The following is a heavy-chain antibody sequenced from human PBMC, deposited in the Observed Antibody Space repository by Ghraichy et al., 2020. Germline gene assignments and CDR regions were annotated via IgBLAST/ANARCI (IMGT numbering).Heavy chain of an antibody. J-gene: IGHJ5*02. CDR2: IKQDETGK. CDR1: GFTFSSYW. Sequence: GGSLRLSCVASGFTFSSYWMSWVRQAPGKGLEWVANIKQDETGKYYVDSVKGRFTISRDNAKNSLYLQMNSLRVEDTAVYYCTKAGFSRGSYPWGQGTLVTVSS. CDR3: TKAGFSRGSYP. V-gene: IGHV3-7*03. D-gene: IGHD1-26*01.